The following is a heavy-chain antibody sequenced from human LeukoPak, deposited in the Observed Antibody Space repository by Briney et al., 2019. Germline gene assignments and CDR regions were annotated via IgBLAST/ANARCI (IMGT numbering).Heavy chain of an antibody. D-gene: IGHD5-18*01. CDR1: GGTFSSYA. V-gene: IGHV1-69*04. J-gene: IGHJ4*02. CDR2: IIPILGIA. CDR3: ARDRWCQDSYGYVDY. Sequence: SVKVSCKASGGTFSSYAISWVRQAPGQGLEWMGRIIPILGIANYAQKFQGRVTITADKSTSTAYMELSSLRSEDTAVYYCARDRWCQDSYGYVDYWGQGTLVTVSS.